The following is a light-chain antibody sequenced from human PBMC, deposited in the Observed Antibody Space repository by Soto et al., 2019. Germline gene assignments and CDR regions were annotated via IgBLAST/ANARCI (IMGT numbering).Light chain of an antibody. J-gene: IGLJ1*01. CDR2: SNI. CDR1: RSNIGAGYD. V-gene: IGLV1-40*01. Sequence: QSVLAQPPSVSGAPGQRVTISCTGSRSNIGAGYDVHWYQQLPGTAPKLLIYSNINRPSGVPDRFSGSKSGPSASLAITGLQAEDEADYYCQSYDNSLSGSNVFGTGTKVTVL. CDR3: QSYDNSLSGSNV.